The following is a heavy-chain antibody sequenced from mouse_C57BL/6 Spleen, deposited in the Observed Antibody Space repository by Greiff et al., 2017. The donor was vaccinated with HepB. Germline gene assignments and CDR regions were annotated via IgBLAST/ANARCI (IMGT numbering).Heavy chain of an antibody. CDR1: GFNIKDDY. V-gene: IGHV14-4*01. CDR3: TPYGNYGDYAMDY. J-gene: IGHJ4*01. CDR2: IDPENGDT. D-gene: IGHD2-1*01. Sequence: VQLQQSGAELVRPGASVKLSCTASGFNIKDDYMHWVKQRPEQGLEWIGWIDPENGDTEYASKFQGKAAITADTSSNTAYLQLSSLTSEDTAVYYCTPYGNYGDYAMDYWGQGTSVTVAS.